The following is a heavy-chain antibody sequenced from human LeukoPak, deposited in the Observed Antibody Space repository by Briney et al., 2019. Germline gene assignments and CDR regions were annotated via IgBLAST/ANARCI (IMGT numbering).Heavy chain of an antibody. CDR1: GFTFSNYG. CDR3: AKDLKVGATYYYYMDV. Sequence: GESLRLSCAASGFTFSNYGMHWVRQPPGKGLEWVGFIRFDETSKFYADSVKGRFTIFRDNSKNMLSLQMNSLRVEDTAVYYCAKDLKVGATYYYYMDVWGKGTTVSVYS. V-gene: IGHV3-30*02. CDR2: IRFDETSK. D-gene: IGHD1-26*01. J-gene: IGHJ6*03.